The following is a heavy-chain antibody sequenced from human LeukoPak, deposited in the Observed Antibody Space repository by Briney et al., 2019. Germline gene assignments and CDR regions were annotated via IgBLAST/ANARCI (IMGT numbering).Heavy chain of an antibody. CDR1: GYTFTGYY. J-gene: IGHJ6*03. D-gene: IGHD2-2*01. CDR3: ARVSGYCSSTSCRYYYYYYMDV. Sequence: ASVKVSSKASGYTFTGYYMHWVRQAPGQGLEWMGWMNPNSGNTGYAQKFQGRVTMTRNTSISTAYMELSSLRSEDTAVYYCARVSGYCSSTSCRYYYYYYMDVWGKGTTVTISS. CDR2: MNPNSGNT. V-gene: IGHV1-8*02.